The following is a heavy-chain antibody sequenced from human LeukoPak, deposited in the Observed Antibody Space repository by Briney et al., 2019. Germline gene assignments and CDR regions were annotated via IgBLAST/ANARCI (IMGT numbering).Heavy chain of an antibody. CDR2: ISYDGSNK. CDR1: GFTFSSYA. Sequence: GGSLRLSCAASGFTFSSYAMHWVRQAPGKGLEWVAVISYDGSNKYYADSVKGHFTISRDNSKNTLYLQMNSLRAEDTAVYYCARDADSTWLTYGMDVWGQGTTVTVSS. J-gene: IGHJ6*02. V-gene: IGHV3-30-3*01. D-gene: IGHD4/OR15-4a*01. CDR3: ARDADSTWLTYGMDV.